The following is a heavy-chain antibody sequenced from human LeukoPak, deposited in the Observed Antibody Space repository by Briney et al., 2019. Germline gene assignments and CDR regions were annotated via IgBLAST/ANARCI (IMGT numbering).Heavy chain of an antibody. V-gene: IGHV3-33*01. J-gene: IGHJ4*02. Sequence: PGGSLRLSCAASGFTFSSFGMHWDRQAPGKGLEWVAFIWYDGSNKYYADSVKGRFTISRDNSRDTVHLQMNNLRAEDTAVYYCARDRSSTYYLDYWGRGTLVTVSS. CDR3: ARDRSSTYYLDY. D-gene: IGHD6-13*01. CDR1: GFTFSSFG. CDR2: IWYDGSNK.